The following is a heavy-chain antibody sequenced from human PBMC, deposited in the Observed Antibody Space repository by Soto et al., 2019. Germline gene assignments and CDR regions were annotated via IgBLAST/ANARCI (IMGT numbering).Heavy chain of an antibody. V-gene: IGHV3-30*03. CDR3: AREGNDYGDYV. D-gene: IGHD4-17*01. CDR1: GFTFSSYG. Sequence: GGSLRLSCAASGFTFSSYGMHWVRQAPGKGLEWVAVISYDGSNKYYANSVKGRFTISRDNSKNTLYLQMGSLRAEDMAVYYCAREGNDYGDYVWGQGTLVTVSS. CDR2: ISYDGSNK. J-gene: IGHJ4*02.